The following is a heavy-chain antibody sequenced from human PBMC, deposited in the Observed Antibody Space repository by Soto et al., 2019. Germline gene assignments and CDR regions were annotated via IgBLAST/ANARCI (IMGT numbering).Heavy chain of an antibody. CDR1: GFTVSSNY. V-gene: IGHV3-66*01. J-gene: IGHJ6*03. D-gene: IGHD5-12*01. CDR3: ARDLSHSGYDRPYYYYYYMDV. CDR2: ISSGGST. Sequence: GGSLRLSCAASGFTVSSNYMSWVRQTPGTGLEWVSVISSGGSTYYADSVKGRFTIYRVNSKNSLYLQMNSLRAEDTAVYYCARDLSHSGYDRPYYYYYYMDVWGKGT.